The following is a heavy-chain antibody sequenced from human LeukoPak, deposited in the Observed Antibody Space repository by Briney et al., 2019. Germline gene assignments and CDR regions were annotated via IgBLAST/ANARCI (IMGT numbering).Heavy chain of an antibody. Sequence: GGSLRLSCAASGFTLSCYWMNWVRQAPGQGLEWVANIKHDASEIYYVDSVKGRFTISRDNAKNSLYLQMKNLRAEDTAVYYCEGERGDAFDVWGQGTMVTVSS. J-gene: IGHJ3*01. V-gene: IGHV3-7*01. CDR2: IKHDASEI. CDR3: EGERGDAFDV. CDR1: GFTLSCYW.